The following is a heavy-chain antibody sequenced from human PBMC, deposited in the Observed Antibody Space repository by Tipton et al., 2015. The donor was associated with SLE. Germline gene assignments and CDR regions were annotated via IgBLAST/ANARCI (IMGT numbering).Heavy chain of an antibody. Sequence: QLVQSGGGLIQPGGSLRLSCVASGFTVSSNYMSWVRQAPGKGLEWVSVIYSGGSTYYADSVKSRFTISRDNSKNPLYLQSNSLRAEDTAVYYCASGYSGYSEAFEIWGQGTMVTVSS. CDR3: ASGYSGYSEAFEI. CDR1: GFTVSSNY. CDR2: IYSGGST. V-gene: IGHV3-53*01. J-gene: IGHJ3*02. D-gene: IGHD5-12*01.